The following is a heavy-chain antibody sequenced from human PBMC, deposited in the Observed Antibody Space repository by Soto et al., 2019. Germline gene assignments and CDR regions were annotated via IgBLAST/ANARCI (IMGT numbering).Heavy chain of an antibody. CDR1: GGASLIYG. D-gene: IGHD2-8*02. CDR2: IIPGLGTP. CDR3: ASGTYSYDGTGGYFLHF. J-gene: IGHJ4*02. V-gene: IGHV1-69*01. Sequence: QVQLVQSGAEVKKPGSSVKVSCEASGGASLIYGVSWVRQAPGQGLEWMGGIIPGLGTPKYSPPFRGRTTISADDSTNTAFMELASLTSEDTAIYYCASGTYSYDGTGGYFLHFWGQGTLVTVSS.